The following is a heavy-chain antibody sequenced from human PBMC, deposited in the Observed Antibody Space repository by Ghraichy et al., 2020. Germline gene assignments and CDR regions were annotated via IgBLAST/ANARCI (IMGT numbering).Heavy chain of an antibody. Sequence: LSLTCAASGFIFSSYAMSWVRQAPGKGPECVSGISGSGGSTYYADSVKGRFTISRDNSKNTLYLQMNSLRAEDTAVYYCAKGYQERIGRGWYFDLWGRGTLVTVSS. D-gene: IGHD1-14*01. J-gene: IGHJ2*01. V-gene: IGHV3-23*01. CDR2: ISGSGGST. CDR1: GFIFSSYA. CDR3: AKGYQERIGRGWYFDL.